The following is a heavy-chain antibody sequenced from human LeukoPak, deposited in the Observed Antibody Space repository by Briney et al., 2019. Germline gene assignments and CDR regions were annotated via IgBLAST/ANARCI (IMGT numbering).Heavy chain of an antibody. CDR2: ISAYNGNT. CDR3: ARASLAIELTTVTSPPDY. CDR1: GYTFTSYG. J-gene: IGHJ4*02. D-gene: IGHD4-17*01. V-gene: IGHV1-18*01. Sequence: GASVKVSCKASGYTFTSYGISWVRQAPGQGLEWMGWISAYNGNTNYAQKLQGRVTMTTDTSTSTAYMELRSLRSDDTAVYYCARASLAIELTTVTSPPDYWGQGTLVTVSS.